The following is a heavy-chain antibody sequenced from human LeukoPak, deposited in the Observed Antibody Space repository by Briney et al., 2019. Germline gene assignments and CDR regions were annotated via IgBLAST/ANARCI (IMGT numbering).Heavy chain of an antibody. CDR1: GFTFSSYA. CDR3: AKEKGGYSYGADAFDI. Sequence: PGGSLRLSCAASGFTFSSYAMSWVRQAPGKGLEWVSAISGSGGSTYYADSVKGRFTISRDNSKNTLYLQMNSLRAEDTAVYYCAKEKGGYSYGADAFDIWGQGTMVTVSS. D-gene: IGHD5-18*01. CDR2: ISGSGGST. V-gene: IGHV3-23*01. J-gene: IGHJ3*02.